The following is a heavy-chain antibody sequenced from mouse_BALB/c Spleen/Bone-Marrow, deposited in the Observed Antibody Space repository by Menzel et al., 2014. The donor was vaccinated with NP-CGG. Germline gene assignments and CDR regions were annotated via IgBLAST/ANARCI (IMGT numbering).Heavy chain of an antibody. V-gene: IGHV1-7*01. CDR3: ATYVGFAF. CDR1: GYTFTTYW. D-gene: IGHD1-1*01. CDR2: INPSTGYI. Sequence: VQLQQSGAELAKPGASVKMSCKASGYTFTTYWMYWVKQRPGQGLEWIGYINPSTGYIEYNQKFKDKATLTADKSSSTAYMQLSSLTSEDSAVYYCATYVGFAFWGQGTLVTVSA. J-gene: IGHJ3*01.